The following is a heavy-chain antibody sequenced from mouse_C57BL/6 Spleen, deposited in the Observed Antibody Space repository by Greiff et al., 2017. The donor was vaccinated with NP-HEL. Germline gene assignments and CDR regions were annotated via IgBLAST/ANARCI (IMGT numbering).Heavy chain of an antibody. J-gene: IGHJ3*01. CDR2: IDPEDGET. CDR3: ANYYGSGRFAY. D-gene: IGHD1-1*01. Sequence: VQLKQSGAELVKPGASVKLSCTASGFNIKGYYMHWVKQRTEQGLEWIGRIDPEDGETKYAPKFQGKATITADTSSNTAYLQLSSLTSEDTAVYYCANYYGSGRFAYWGQGTLVTVSA. CDR1: GFNIKGYY. V-gene: IGHV14-2*01.